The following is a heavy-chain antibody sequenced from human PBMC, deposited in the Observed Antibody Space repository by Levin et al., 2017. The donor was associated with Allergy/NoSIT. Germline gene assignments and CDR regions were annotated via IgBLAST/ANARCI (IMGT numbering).Heavy chain of an antibody. D-gene: IGHD3-3*01. CDR3: ARDRKGTYDFWSGYEPNWFDP. Sequence: GESLKISCAASGFTFSSYSMNWVRQAPGKGLEWVSSISSSSSYIYYADSVKGRFTISRDNAKNSLYLQMNSLRAEDTAVYYCARDRKGTYDFWSGYEPNWFDPWGQGTLVTVSS. V-gene: IGHV3-21*01. J-gene: IGHJ5*02. CDR1: GFTFSSYS. CDR2: ISSSSSYI.